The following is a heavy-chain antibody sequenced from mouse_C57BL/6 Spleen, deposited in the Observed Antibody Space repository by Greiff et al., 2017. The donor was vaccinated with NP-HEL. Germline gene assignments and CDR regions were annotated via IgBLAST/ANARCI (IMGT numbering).Heavy chain of an antibody. CDR2: IYPGSGNT. Sequence: VKVVESGAELVRPGASVKLSCKASGYTFTDYYINWVKQRPGQGLEWIARIYPGSGNTYYNEKFKGKATLTAEKSSSTAYMQLSSLTSEDSAVYFCARSRGSSYWFAYWGQGTLVTVSA. CDR1: GYTFTDYY. CDR3: ARSRGSSYWFAY. V-gene: IGHV1-76*01. J-gene: IGHJ3*01. D-gene: IGHD1-1*01.